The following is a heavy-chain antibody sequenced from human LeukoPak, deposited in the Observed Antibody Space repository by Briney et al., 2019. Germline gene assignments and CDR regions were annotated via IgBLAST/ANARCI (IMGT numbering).Heavy chain of an antibody. CDR1: GDSLSRSS. V-gene: IGHV4-59*08. D-gene: IGHD4-23*01. CDR3: VRHWVHDFGGSDWYFDL. CDR2: MFYGGTT. Sequence: PSETLSLTCTVSGDSLSRSSWSWIRQSPGGGLEWIGYMFYGGTTNHNPSLKGRVTMSMVTSKDQFSLSPSSVTAADTAVYFCVRHWVHDFGGSDWYFDLWGRGTLVTVSS. J-gene: IGHJ2*01.